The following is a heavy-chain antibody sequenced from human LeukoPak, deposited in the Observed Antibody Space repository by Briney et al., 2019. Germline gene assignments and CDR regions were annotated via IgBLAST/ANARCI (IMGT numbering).Heavy chain of an antibody. Sequence: KPSETLSLTCTVSGGSISSSSYYWGWIRQPPGKGLEWIGSIYYSGSTYYNPSLKSRVTISVDTSKNQFSLKLSSVTAADTAVYYCARDWSITIFGVVIPAFDYWGQGTLVTVSS. CDR3: ARDWSITIFGVVIPAFDY. D-gene: IGHD3-3*01. J-gene: IGHJ4*02. V-gene: IGHV4-39*07. CDR2: IYYSGST. CDR1: GGSISSSSYY.